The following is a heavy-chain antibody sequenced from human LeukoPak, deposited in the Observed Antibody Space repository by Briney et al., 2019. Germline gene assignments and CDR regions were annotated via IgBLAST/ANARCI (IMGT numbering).Heavy chain of an antibody. V-gene: IGHV4-34*01. J-gene: IGHJ4*02. Sequence: SETLSLTCSVYGGSFSGYYWSWIRQPPGKGLEWIGEINHSGSTNYNPSLKSRVTISVDTSKNQFSLKLSSVTAADTAVYYCARGRGGYYDSSGYYLDYWGQGTLVTVSS. CDR3: ARGRGGYYDSSGYYLDY. CDR1: GGSFSGYY. D-gene: IGHD3-22*01. CDR2: INHSGST.